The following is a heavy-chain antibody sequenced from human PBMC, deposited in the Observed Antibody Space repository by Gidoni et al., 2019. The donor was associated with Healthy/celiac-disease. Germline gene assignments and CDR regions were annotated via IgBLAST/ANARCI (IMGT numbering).Heavy chain of an antibody. CDR1: GGTFSSYA. J-gene: IGHJ3*02. D-gene: IGHD5-12*01. Sequence: QVQLVQSGAEVKKPGSSVKVSCKASGGTFSSYAISWVRQAPGQGLEWMGGIIPILGTAKYAQKFQGRVTITADKSTSTAYMELSSLRSEDTAVYYCARAEDGYNRLVGAFDIWGQGTMVTVSS. CDR3: ARAEDGYNRLVGAFDI. V-gene: IGHV1-69*06. CDR2: IIPILGTA.